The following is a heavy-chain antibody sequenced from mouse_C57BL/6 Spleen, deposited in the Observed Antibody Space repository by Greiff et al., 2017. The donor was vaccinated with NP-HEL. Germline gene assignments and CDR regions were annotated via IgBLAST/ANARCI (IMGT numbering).Heavy chain of an antibody. CDR1: GFTFSSYA. CDR2: ISDGGSYT. J-gene: IGHJ2*01. D-gene: IGHD1-1*01. Sequence: DVKLVESGGGLVKPGGSLKLSCAASGFTFSSYAMSWVRQTPEKRLEWVATISDGGSYTYYPDNVKGRFTISRDNAKNNLYLQMSHLKSEDTAMYYCARVYYGSSYVRYYFDYWGQGTTLTVSS. V-gene: IGHV5-4*03. CDR3: ARVYYGSSYVRYYFDY.